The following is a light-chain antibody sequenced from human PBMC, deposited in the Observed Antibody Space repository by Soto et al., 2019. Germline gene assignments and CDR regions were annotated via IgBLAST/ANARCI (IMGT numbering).Light chain of an antibody. CDR3: QKYSSVIT. Sequence: IQMTQSPSSLSASVGDSVTITCRVSQGISSYLAWYQHNLGKVPKLLISAASTLQSGVPSRFSVSGSGTDFTLTITTLQPEDGATYYCQKYSSVITFGQGPRMDI. J-gene: IGKJ5*01. V-gene: IGKV1-27*01. CDR2: AAS. CDR1: QGISSY.